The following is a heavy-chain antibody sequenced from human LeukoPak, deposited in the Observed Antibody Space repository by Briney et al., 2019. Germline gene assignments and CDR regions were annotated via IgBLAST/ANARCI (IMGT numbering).Heavy chain of an antibody. CDR2: ISYDGSNK. CDR1: GFTFSSYA. J-gene: IGHJ4*02. V-gene: IGHV3-30*04. D-gene: IGHD2-15*01. Sequence: GGSLRLSCASSGFTFSSYAMHWVRQAPGKGLEWVAVISYDGSNKYYADSVKGRFTISRDNSKNTLYLQMNSLRAEDTAVYYCARETRVAATPYGYWGQGTLVTVSS. CDR3: ARETRVAATPYGY.